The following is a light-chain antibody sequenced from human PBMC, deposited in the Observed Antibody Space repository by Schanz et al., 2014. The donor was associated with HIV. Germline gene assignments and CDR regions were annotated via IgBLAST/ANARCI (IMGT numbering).Light chain of an antibody. CDR1: RSDVGGSNH. CDR2: DVT. V-gene: IGLV2-8*01. Sequence: QSALTQPASVSGSLGQSITISCTGTRSDVGGSNHAPWHQPHPGKAPKLLIYDVTNRPSGVPGRFSGSKSGNTASLTVSGLQAEDEADYYCSSHAGSDNFGIFGGGTKLTVL. J-gene: IGLJ2*01. CDR3: SSHAGSDNFGI.